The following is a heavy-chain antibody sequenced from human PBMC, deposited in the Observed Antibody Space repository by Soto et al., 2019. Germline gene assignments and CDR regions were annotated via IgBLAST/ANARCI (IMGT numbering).Heavy chain of an antibody. D-gene: IGHD3-10*01. CDR2: IYYSGGT. CDR3: AKWVRGVPNWFDP. CDR1: GGSISNSANH. J-gene: IGHJ5*02. Sequence: QVQLQESGPGLVRPSQTLSLSCTVSGGSISNSANHWSWIRQHPGECMEWIGYIYYSGGTYYSPSLKGRVTMAIDASKSQFSLKRSSVTAADTAVNYCAKWVRGVPNWFDPWGQGNLATVSS. V-gene: IGHV4-31*03.